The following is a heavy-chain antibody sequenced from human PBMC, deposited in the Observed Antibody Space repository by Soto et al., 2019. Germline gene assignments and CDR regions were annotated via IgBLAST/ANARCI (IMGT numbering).Heavy chain of an antibody. J-gene: IGHJ4*02. Sequence: ASVKVSCKASGYTFTGYYMHWVRQAPGQGLEWMGWINPNSGGTNYAQKFQGWVTMTRDTSISTAYMELSRLGSDDTAVYYCARDLGSRSGYYTGFDYWGQGTLVTVSS. D-gene: IGHD3-3*01. CDR3: ARDLGSRSGYYTGFDY. CDR2: INPNSGGT. CDR1: GYTFTGYY. V-gene: IGHV1-2*04.